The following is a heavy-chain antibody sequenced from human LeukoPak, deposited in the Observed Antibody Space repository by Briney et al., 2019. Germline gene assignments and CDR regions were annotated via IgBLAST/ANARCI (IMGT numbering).Heavy chain of an antibody. CDR1: GFTFDDYG. CDR3: VRDMGRESIFDY. V-gene: IGHV3-20*04. CDR2: INWNGGST. J-gene: IGHJ4*02. D-gene: IGHD3-10*01. Sequence: RPRGSLRLSCAASGFTFDDYGMSGVRQAPGKGLEWGSGINWNGGSTGYADSVKGRFTISRDNSKNSLFLEMNSLRVEDTAVYYCVRDMGRESIFDYWGQGTLVTVSS.